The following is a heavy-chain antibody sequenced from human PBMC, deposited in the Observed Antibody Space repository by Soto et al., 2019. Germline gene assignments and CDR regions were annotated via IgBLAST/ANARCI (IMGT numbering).Heavy chain of an antibody. CDR1: GVTFSCYG. D-gene: IGHD3-9*01. V-gene: IGHV3-30*18. CDR2: ISYDGSTK. J-gene: IGHJ4*02. CDR3: SKECSDLRYFDWVTDN. Sequence: GGALRLSCAASGVTFSCYGVHWVRQAPGKGLEWVAVISYDGSTKYYADAVKGRFTVSRDNSKNTLYLQMNSLRAEDTAVYYISKECSDLRYFDWVTDNWGQGTLATVSS.